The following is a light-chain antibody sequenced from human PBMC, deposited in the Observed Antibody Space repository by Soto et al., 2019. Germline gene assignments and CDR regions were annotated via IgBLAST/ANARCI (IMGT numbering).Light chain of an antibody. CDR2: EVN. V-gene: IGLV2-8*01. CDR1: SSDVGAYKY. J-gene: IGLJ3*02. CDR3: TSYAGSNIWV. Sequence: QSALTQPPSASGSPGQSVTISCTGTSSDVGAYKYVSWYQQYPGKAPKLMIYEVNKRPSGVPDRFSGSKSGNTASLTVSGLQPEDEAEYHCTSYAGSNIWVFGGGTKLTVL.